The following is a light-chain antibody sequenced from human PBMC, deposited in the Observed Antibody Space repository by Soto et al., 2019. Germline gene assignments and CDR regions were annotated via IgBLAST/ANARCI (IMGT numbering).Light chain of an antibody. CDR1: QSVGNR. CDR3: QRNQSGPPNP. Sequence: EILRTQSPDTLSLPPGDRATLSGRAPQSVGNRLSCYQHKTCQAPRLLISGESSMATGIPDTFNGSRSETSFTRTISRLEHEDLGLYYCQRNQSGPPNPFDQGTRREI. V-gene: IGKV3-20*01. CDR2: GES. J-gene: IGKJ5*01.